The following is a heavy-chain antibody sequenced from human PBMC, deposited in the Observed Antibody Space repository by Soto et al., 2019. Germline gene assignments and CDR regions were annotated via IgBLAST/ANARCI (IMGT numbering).Heavy chain of an antibody. CDR3: ARDLGYSYGPGYY. J-gene: IGHJ4*02. V-gene: IGHV3-33*01. CDR1: GFTFSSYG. CDR2: IWYDGSNK. Sequence: GSLRLSCAASGFTFSSYGMHWVRQAPGKGLEWVAVIWYDGSNKYYADSVKGRFTISRDNSKNTLYLQMNSLRAEDTAVYYCARDLGYSYGPGYYWGQGTLVTVSS. D-gene: IGHD5-18*01.